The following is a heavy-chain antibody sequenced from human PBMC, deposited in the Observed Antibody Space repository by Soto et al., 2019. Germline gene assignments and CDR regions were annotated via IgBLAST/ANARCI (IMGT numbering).Heavy chain of an antibody. CDR2: INPNSGGT. CDR3: ARDHSVTEYCSSTRCYAVDP. J-gene: IGHJ5*02. D-gene: IGHD2-2*01. Sequence: ASVKVSCKASGYTFTGYYMHWVRQAPGQGLEWMGWINPNSGGTNYAQKFQGRVTMTRDTSISTAYMELSRLRSDDTAVYYCARDHSVTEYCSSTRCYAVDPWGQGTLVTVYS. CDR1: GYTFTGYY. V-gene: IGHV1-2*02.